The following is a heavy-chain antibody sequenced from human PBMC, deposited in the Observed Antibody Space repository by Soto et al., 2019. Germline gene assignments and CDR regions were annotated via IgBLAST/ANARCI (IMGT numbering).Heavy chain of an antibody. CDR3: ARGRRRESWCGGDCYYFDV. Sequence: QITLKESGPTLVKPTQTLKLTCTFSGFSFTDGAVGVGWFRQSPGKAPEWLAIYYWDEDEWHSPSLRTRLSIIYEDARSQVVLSMVAMNPQYMAKYLCARGRRRESWCGGDCYYFDVWG. D-gene: IGHD2-21*01. V-gene: IGHV2-5*02. J-gene: IGHJ6*02. CDR1: GFSFTDGAVG. CDR2: YYWDEDE.